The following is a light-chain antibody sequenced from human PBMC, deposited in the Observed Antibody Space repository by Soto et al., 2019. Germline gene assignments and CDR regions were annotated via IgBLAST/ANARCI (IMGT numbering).Light chain of an antibody. V-gene: IGLV2-14*01. J-gene: IGLJ1*01. CDR3: SSHTSGDTRV. CDR2: EVT. CDR1: SSDVGGYDY. Sequence: QSALTQPASVSGSPGQSIAISCTGTSSDVGGYDYVSWYQQHPDKAPKLIIYEVTKRPSGVSNRSSGSKSGNTASLTISGLQPDDEADYYCSSHTSGDTRVFGSGTKLTVL.